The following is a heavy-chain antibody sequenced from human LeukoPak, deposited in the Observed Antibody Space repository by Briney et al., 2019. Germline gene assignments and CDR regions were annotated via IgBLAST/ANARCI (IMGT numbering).Heavy chain of an antibody. J-gene: IGHJ5*02. CDR1: GGSISSYY. CDR3: AEGGYSSGWYVFGRNWFDP. Sequence: SETLSLTCTVSGGSISSYYWSWIRQPPGKGLEWIGSIYHSGSTYYNPSLKSRVTISVDTSKNQFSLKLSSVTAADTAVYYCAEGGYSSGWYVFGRNWFDPWGQGTLVTVSS. D-gene: IGHD6-19*01. CDR2: IYHSGST. V-gene: IGHV4-59*04.